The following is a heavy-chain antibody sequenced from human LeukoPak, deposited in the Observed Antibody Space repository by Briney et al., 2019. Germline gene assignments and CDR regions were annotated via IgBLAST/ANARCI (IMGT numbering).Heavy chain of an antibody. V-gene: IGHV5-51*01. CDR2: IYPGDSDT. CDR1: GYSFTNYW. CDR3: AIYSDTYYFDH. D-gene: IGHD1-26*01. J-gene: IGHJ4*02. Sequence: GESLKISCKGSGYSFTNYWIAWVRQMPGKGLDWMGVIYPGDSDTRYNPSFQGQVTISADKSISTAYLQWSSLKASDTAMYYCAIYSDTYYFDHWGQGTLVTVSP.